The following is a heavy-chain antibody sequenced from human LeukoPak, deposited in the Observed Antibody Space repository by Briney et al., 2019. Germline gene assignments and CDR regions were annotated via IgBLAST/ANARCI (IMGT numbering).Heavy chain of an antibody. J-gene: IGHJ4*02. CDR3: AKAVVGATAYLDY. D-gene: IGHD1-26*01. Sequence: GGSLRLSCAASGFTFSSYGMSWVRQAPGKGLEWVSAISGSGGSTYYADSVKGRFTISRDNSKNTLYLQMNSLRAEDTAVYYCAKAVVGATAYLDYWGQGTLVTVSS. CDR2: ISGSGGST. CDR1: GFTFSSYG. V-gene: IGHV3-23*01.